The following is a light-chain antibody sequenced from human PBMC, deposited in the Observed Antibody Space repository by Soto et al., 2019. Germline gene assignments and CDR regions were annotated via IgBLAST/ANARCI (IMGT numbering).Light chain of an antibody. CDR3: QSYDSSNQV. CDR2: EDN. CDR1: SGSIASNY. J-gene: IGLJ1*01. V-gene: IGLV6-57*04. Sequence: NFMLTQPHSVSESPGKTVTISCTRSSGSIASNYVQWYQQRPGSAPTTVIYEDNQRPSGVPDRFSGSIDSSSNSASLTISGLKPEDEADYYCQSYDSSNQVFGTGTKLTVL.